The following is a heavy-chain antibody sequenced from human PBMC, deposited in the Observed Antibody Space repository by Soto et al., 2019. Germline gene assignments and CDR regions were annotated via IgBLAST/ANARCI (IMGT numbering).Heavy chain of an antibody. Sequence: QVQLQQWGAGLLKPSETLSLTCAVYGGSFSGYYWSWIRQPPGKGLEWIGEINHSGSTNYNPSLTSRVTISVDTSKNQFSLKLSSVTAADTAVYYCARGSIAVAGTFPFDYWGQGTLVTVSS. J-gene: IGHJ4*02. CDR1: GGSFSGYY. CDR3: ARGSIAVAGTFPFDY. CDR2: INHSGST. D-gene: IGHD6-19*01. V-gene: IGHV4-34*01.